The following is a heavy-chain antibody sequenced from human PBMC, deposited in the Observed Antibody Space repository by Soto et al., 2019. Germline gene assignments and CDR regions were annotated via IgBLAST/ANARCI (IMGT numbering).Heavy chain of an antibody. CDR1: GYTFTSYD. Sequence: ASVKVSCKASGYTFTSYDINWVRQATGQGLEWMGWMNPNSGNTGYAQKFQGRVTMTRNTSISTAYMELSSLRSEDTAVYYCARVDWNYVRRYYYYYMDVWGKGTTVTVSS. V-gene: IGHV1-8*01. CDR2: MNPNSGNT. CDR3: ARVDWNYVRRYYYYYMDV. J-gene: IGHJ6*03. D-gene: IGHD1-7*01.